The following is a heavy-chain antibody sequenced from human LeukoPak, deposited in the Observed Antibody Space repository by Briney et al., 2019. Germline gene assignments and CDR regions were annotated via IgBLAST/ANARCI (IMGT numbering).Heavy chain of an antibody. J-gene: IGHJ5*02. CDR2: MNPNSGHT. CDR1: GYTFTIYD. CDR3: AREDYYGSGSFSNWFDP. D-gene: IGHD3-10*01. V-gene: IGHV1-8*01. Sequence: ASVKVSCKASGYTFTIYDINWVRQATGQGLEWMGWMNPNSGHTGYAQKFQGRVTMTRNTSTSTAYMKLSGLRSDDTAVYYCAREDYYGSGSFSNWFDPWGQGTLVTVSS.